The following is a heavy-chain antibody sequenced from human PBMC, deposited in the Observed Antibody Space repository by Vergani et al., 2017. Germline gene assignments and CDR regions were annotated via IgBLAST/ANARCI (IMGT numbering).Heavy chain of an antibody. CDR1: GGSISSYY. V-gene: IGHV4-59*01. J-gene: IGHJ4*02. Sequence: QVQLQESGPGLVKPSETLSLTCTVSGGSISSYYWSWIRQPPGKGLEWIGYIYYIGSTNYNPSLKSRVTISVDTSKNQFSLKLSSVTAADTAVYYCAKGGGATRVYYVDYWGQGTLVTVSS. CDR3: AKGGGATRVYYVDY. D-gene: IGHD1-26*01. CDR2: IYYIGST.